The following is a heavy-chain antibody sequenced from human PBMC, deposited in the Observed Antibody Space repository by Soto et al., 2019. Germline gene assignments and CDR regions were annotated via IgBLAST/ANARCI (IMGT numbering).Heavy chain of an antibody. D-gene: IGHD3-22*01. V-gene: IGHV4-39*01. CDR3: AGGGSIVVATRRLMDV. CDR2: IYYSGST. Sequence: SETLSLTCAVYGGSISSSSYYWGWIRQPPGKGLEWIGSIYYSGSTYYNPSLKSRVTISVDTSKNQFSLKLSSVTVADTAVYYCAGGGSIVVATRRLMDVWGKGTTVTVSS. CDR1: GGSISSSSYY. J-gene: IGHJ6*03.